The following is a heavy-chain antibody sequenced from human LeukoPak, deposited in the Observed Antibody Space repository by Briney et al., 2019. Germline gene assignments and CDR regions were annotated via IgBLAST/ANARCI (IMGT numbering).Heavy chain of an antibody. CDR1: GFTFSSYW. Sequence: GGSLRLSCAASGFTFSSYWMSWVRQAPGKGLEWVANIKQGGSEKYYVDSVKGRFTISRDNAKNSLYLQMNSLRAEDTAVYYCARAGQWLVRGFDYWGQGTLVTVSS. CDR3: ARAGQWLVRGFDY. J-gene: IGHJ4*02. CDR2: IKQGGSEK. V-gene: IGHV3-7*04. D-gene: IGHD6-19*01.